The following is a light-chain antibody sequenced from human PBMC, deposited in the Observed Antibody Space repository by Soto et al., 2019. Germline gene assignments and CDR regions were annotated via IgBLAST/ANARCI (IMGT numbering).Light chain of an antibody. J-gene: IGKJ4*01. CDR2: GAS. Sequence: EIVLTQSPGTLSLSPGERATLSCRARQSVTRNYLGWYQQKPGQSPRLLIYGASSRATGIPDRFSGSGSGTDFTLTISRLEPEDFAVYWCQQYGSSPLTFGGGTKVEIK. V-gene: IGKV3-20*01. CDR1: QSVTRNY. CDR3: QQYGSSPLT.